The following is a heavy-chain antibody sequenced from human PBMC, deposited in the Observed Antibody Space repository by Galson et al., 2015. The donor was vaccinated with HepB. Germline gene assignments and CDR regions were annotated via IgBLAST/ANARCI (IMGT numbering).Heavy chain of an antibody. V-gene: IGHV3-30-3*01. CDR1: GFTFSSYA. CDR3: ARTRYSSSPDYFQY. Sequence: SLRLSCAASGFTFSSYAMHWVRQAPGKGLEWVAVISYEGNNKDYADSAKGRFTISRDNSKNTLYLQMNSLRAEDTAVYYCARTRYSSSPDYFQYWGQGTLVTVSS. D-gene: IGHD2-2*01. CDR2: ISYEGNNK. J-gene: IGHJ1*01.